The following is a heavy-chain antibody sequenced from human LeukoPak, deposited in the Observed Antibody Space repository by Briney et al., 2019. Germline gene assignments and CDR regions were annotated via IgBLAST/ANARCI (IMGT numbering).Heavy chain of an antibody. CDR1: GLSFSNYG. CDR2: ISYGGGNK. CDR3: SGGYYNPEYNGMDV. V-gene: IGHV3-30*03. D-gene: IGHD3-10*01. J-gene: IGHJ6*02. Sequence: GGSLRLSCAASGLSFSNYGMHWIRQPPGKGLEWVAVISYGGGNKYYADSVKGRFTISRDNSKNTLYLQMNTLRAEDTGVYSCSGGYYNPEYNGMDVWGQGTTVTVSS.